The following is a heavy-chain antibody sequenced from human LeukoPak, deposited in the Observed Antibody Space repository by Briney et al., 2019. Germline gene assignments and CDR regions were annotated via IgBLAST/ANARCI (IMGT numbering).Heavy chain of an antibody. CDR3: ARGGDSSGNPY. CDR1: GFTFSTYS. Sequence: GGSLRLSCAPSGFTFSTYSMNWVRQAPGKGLEWVSYISSSSSYTNYADSVKGRFTISRDNAKNSLYLQMNSLRAEDTAVYYCARGGDSSGNPYWGQGTLVTVSS. J-gene: IGHJ4*02. V-gene: IGHV3-21*05. CDR2: ISSSSSYT. D-gene: IGHD3-22*01.